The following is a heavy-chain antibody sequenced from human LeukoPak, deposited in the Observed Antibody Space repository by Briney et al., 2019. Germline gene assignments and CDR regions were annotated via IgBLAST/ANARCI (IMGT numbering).Heavy chain of an antibody. J-gene: IGHJ6*04. CDR3: ARGRGGRLPMDV. CDR1: GGSFSGYY. D-gene: IGHD2-15*01. V-gene: IGHV4-34*01. CDR2: INHSGST. Sequence: SETLTLTCAVYGGSFSGYYWSWIRQPPGKGLEWIGEINHSGSTIYNPSLKSRVTISVDTSKNQFSLKLSSVTAADTAVYYCARGRGGRLPMDVWGKGTTVTVSS.